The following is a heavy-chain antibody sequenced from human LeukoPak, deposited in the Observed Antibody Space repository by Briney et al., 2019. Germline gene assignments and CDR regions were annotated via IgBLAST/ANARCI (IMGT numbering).Heavy chain of an antibody. J-gene: IGHJ4*02. D-gene: IGHD3-9*01. V-gene: IGHV3-7*04. CDR3: ARDFDWLFDY. CDR1: GFTFSSHW. Sequence: GGSLRLSCAASGFTFSSHWMSWVRQAPGKGLEWVANIKQDGSEKYYVDSVKGRFTISRDNAKNSLYLQMNSLRAEDTAVYYCARDFDWLFDYWGQGTLVTVSS. CDR2: IKQDGSEK.